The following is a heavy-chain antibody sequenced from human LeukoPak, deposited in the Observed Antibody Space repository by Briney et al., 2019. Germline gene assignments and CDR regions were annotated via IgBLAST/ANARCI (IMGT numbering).Heavy chain of an antibody. J-gene: IGHJ4*02. CDR1: GFTFSVYS. V-gene: IGHV3-21*01. CDR3: ARVISTDYYVGY. CDR2: ITHSGYE. D-gene: IGHD3-22*01. Sequence: GGSLRLSCAACGFTFSVYSMNWVRQAPGKGLEWVSSITHSGYEYYADSVRGRFTISRDNAKNSLYLQMNRLRAEDTAVYYCARVISTDYYVGYWGLGTLVTVSS.